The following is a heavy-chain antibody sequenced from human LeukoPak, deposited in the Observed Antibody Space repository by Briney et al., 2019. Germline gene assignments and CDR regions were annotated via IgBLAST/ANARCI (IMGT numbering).Heavy chain of an antibody. CDR3: ARLYSSGWTFDY. CDR1: GGSISSYF. CDR2: IYYSGST. D-gene: IGHD6-19*01. Sequence: SETLSLTCTVSGGSISSYFWSWVRQPPGKGLEWIGDIYYSGSTKYNPSLKSRVTISLDTSKNQFSLKLSSVTAADTAVYYCARLYSSGWTFDYWGQGTLVTVSS. V-gene: IGHV4-59*08. J-gene: IGHJ4*02.